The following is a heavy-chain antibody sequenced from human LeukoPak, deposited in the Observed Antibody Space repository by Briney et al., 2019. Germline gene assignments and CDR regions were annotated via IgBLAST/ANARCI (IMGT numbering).Heavy chain of an antibody. Sequence: GGSLRLSCTASGFTFSTYTMNWVRQAPGKGLEWVSSISSGSSYISYADSVKGRFTISRDSAKNSLNLQMNSLRAEDTAVYYCARDSGSYLQPTDYWGQGTLVTVSS. CDR3: ARDSGSYLQPTDY. D-gene: IGHD1-26*01. V-gene: IGHV3-21*01. CDR1: GFTFSTYT. J-gene: IGHJ4*02. CDR2: ISSGSSYI.